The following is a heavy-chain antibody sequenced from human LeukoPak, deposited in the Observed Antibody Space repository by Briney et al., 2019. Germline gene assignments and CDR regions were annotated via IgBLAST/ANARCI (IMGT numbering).Heavy chain of an antibody. Sequence: SETLSLTCTVSGGSISSYYWSWIRQPPGKGLEWIGYIYYSGSTNYNPSLKSRATISVDTSKNQFSLKLSSVTAADTAVYYCAREPIYGSGSYYRAFDIWGQGTMVTVSS. CDR1: GGSISSYY. CDR2: IYYSGST. CDR3: AREPIYGSGSYYRAFDI. J-gene: IGHJ3*02. V-gene: IGHV4-59*01. D-gene: IGHD3-10*01.